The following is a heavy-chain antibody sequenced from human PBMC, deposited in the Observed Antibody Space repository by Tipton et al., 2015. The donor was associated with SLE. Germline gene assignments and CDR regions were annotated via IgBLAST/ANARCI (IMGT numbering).Heavy chain of an antibody. V-gene: IGHV4-59*08. CDR1: GGSMGTYC. CDR2: ICYSGFS. D-gene: IGHD2-2*01. J-gene: IGHJ4*02. Sequence: TLSLTCTVSGGSMGTYCWSWIRQSPEKGLEWIAFICYSGFSNYNPSLKSRVTVSVDTSKNQFSLKLSSVTAADTAVYYCARHGRGSAFFDYWGQGTLVTVSS. CDR3: ARHGRGSAFFDY.